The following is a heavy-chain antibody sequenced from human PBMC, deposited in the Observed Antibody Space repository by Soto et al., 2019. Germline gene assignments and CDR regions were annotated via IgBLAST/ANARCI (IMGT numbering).Heavy chain of an antibody. V-gene: IGHV1-8*01. D-gene: IGHD6-19*01. J-gene: IGHJ3*02. CDR2: MNPNSGNT. Sequence: VNVSCIISGYPFTSYDSNWVRQATGQGLEWMGWMNPNSGNTGYAQKFQGRVTMTRNTSISTAYMELSSLRSEDTAVYYCARRSGWVSDAFDIWGQGTMVTVSS. CDR3: ARRSGWVSDAFDI. CDR1: GYPFTSYD.